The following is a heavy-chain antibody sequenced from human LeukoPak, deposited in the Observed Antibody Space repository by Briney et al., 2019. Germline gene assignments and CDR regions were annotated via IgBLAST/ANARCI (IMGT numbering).Heavy chain of an antibody. D-gene: IGHD3-10*01. CDR1: GGSISSSSYY. CDR2: IYYSGST. CDR3: ARGRYRGSGSYLGY. J-gene: IGHJ4*02. Sequence: PSETLSLTCTVSGGSISSSSYYWGWIRQPPGKGLEWIGSIYYSGSTYYNPSLKSRVAISVDTSKNQFSLKLSSVTAADTAVYYCARGRYRGSGSYLGYWGQGTLVTVSS. V-gene: IGHV4-39*07.